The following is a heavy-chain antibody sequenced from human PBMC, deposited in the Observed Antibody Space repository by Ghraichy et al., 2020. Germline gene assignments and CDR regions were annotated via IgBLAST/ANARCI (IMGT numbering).Heavy chain of an antibody. V-gene: IGHV3-30*04. CDR2: ISYDGSNN. Sequence: SLNISCAASGFTFSSYSMHWVRQAPGKGLEGVAVISYDGSNNYYADSVKGRFTISRDNSKNTLYLQMNNLRVEDTAVFYCARGQAKKMDVWGQGTTVTVSS. J-gene: IGHJ6*02. CDR3: ARGQAKKMDV. CDR1: GFTFSSYS.